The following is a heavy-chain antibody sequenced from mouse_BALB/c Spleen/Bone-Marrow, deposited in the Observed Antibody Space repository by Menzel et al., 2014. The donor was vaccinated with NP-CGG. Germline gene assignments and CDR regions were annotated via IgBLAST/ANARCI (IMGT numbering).Heavy chain of an antibody. Sequence: VQLQQSGAELVRPGVSVKISCKGSGYTLTDYAMHWVKQSHAKSLEWIGVISTYYGDASYNQKFKGKATMTVDKSSSTAYMELARLTSEDSAIYYCARGGSTMITTFAYWGQGTLATVSA. CDR3: ARGGSTMITTFAY. CDR1: GYTLTDYA. V-gene: IGHV1S137*01. CDR2: ISTYYGDA. J-gene: IGHJ3*01. D-gene: IGHD2-4*01.